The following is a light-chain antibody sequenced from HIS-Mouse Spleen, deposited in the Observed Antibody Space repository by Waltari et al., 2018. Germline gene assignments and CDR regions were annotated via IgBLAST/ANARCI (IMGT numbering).Light chain of an antibody. CDR2: DVS. Sequence: QSALTQPRSVSGSPGQSVTISCTGTSSDVGGYNYVSWYQQHPGKAPKLMIYDVSKRPSGVSIPFSGSKSGNTASLTISGLQAEDESDYYCSSYTSSSSWVFGGGTKLTVL. J-gene: IGLJ3*02. CDR3: SSYTSSSSWV. V-gene: IGLV2-11*01. CDR1: SSDVGGYNY.